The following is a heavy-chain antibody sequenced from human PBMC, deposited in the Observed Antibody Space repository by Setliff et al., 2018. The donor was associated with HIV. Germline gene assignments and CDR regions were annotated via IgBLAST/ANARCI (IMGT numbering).Heavy chain of an antibody. CDR3: TTGPYNGYSD. CDR1: GFAFSHYW. D-gene: IGHD5-12*01. Sequence: PGGSPRLSCAASGFTSGFAFSHYWMHWVRQVPGKGLVWVSRITNDVSATTYADFVKGRFTISRDNAKNMVYLQMNSLRVEDTAVYYCTTGPYNGYSDWGHGTAVTVSS. V-gene: IGHV3-74*01. J-gene: IGHJ4*01. CDR2: ITNDVSAT.